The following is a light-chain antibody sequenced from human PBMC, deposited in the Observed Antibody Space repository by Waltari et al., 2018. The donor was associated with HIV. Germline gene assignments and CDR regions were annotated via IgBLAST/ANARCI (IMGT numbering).Light chain of an antibody. CDR2: DVS. J-gene: IGLJ1*01. CDR3: SSYTSSSTLFV. CDR1: SSDIGGYNF. Sequence: QSALTQPASVSGSPGQSITISCTGASSDIGGYNFVFWYQQHPGKAPKLMIYDVSSRPSGVSNLFSGSKAANTASLTISGLQAEDEADYYCSSYTSSSTLFVFGTGTKVTVL. V-gene: IGLV2-14*01.